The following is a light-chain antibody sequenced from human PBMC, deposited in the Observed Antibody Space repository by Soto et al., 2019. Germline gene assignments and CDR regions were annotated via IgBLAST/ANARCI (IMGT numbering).Light chain of an antibody. CDR1: QSVSSY. CDR3: QQRSNWPPLT. J-gene: IGKJ4*01. CDR2: GAS. V-gene: IGKV3-11*01. Sequence: EIVLTQSPVTLSLSPGERATLSCRASQSVSSYLAWYQQKPGQAPRLLIYGASTRATGIPARFSGSGSGTEFTLTISSLQSEDFAVYYCQQRSNWPPLTFGGGTKVDI.